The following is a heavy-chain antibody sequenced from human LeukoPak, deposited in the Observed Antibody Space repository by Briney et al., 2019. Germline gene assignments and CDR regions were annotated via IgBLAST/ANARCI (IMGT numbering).Heavy chain of an antibody. Sequence: GGSLRLSCAASGLTVGSNYMSWVRQAPGKGLEWVSVIYSGGSTYYADSVKGRFTISRDNSKNTLYLQMHSLRAEDTAVYYCASGSSWYRMDYWGQGTLVTVSS. CDR2: IYSGGST. CDR3: ASGSSWYRMDY. J-gene: IGHJ4*02. CDR1: GLTVGSNY. D-gene: IGHD6-13*01. V-gene: IGHV3-53*01.